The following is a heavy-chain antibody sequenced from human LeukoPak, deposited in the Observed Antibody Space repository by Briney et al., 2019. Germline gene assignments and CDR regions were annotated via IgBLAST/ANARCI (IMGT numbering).Heavy chain of an antibody. CDR3: ARGAGYNHPYYFDY. V-gene: IGHV3-53*01. D-gene: IGHD5-24*01. CDR2: IYGGGNI. CDR1: GFTISSDY. J-gene: IGHJ4*02. Sequence: GGSLRLSCTASGFTISSDYMNWVRQAPGKGLEWVSVIYGGGNIYYADSVKGRFTISRDNSKNTLYLQMNSLRAEDTAVYYCARGAGYNHPYYFDYWGQGTLVTVTS.